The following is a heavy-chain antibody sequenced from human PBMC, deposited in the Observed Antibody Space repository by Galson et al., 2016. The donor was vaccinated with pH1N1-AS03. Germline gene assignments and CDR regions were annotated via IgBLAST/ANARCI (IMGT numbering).Heavy chain of an antibody. CDR3: ARVDSSTYSDGWVPFDH. V-gene: IGHV3-53*01. CDR2: IYTGGDT. D-gene: IGHD5-24*01. J-gene: IGHJ4*02. Sequence: SLRLSCAVFGLSVAKNYMSWVRQAPGKGLEWVSSIYTGGDTFYTDSVRGRFTISRDDSKNTLYLQMNSLRAADTAMYYCARVDSSTYSDGWVPFDHWGQGTLVTVSS. CDR1: GLSVAKNY.